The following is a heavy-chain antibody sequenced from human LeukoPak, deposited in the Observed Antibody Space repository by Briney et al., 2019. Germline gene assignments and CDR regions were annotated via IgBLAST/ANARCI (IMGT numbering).Heavy chain of an antibody. CDR1: GFTFSSYG. CDR2: IWYDGSIQ. CDR3: ARAGYCSGGSCYGSDY. J-gene: IGHJ4*02. Sequence: GRSLRLSCAASGFTFSSYGMHWVRQAPGKGLEWVAAIWYDGSIQYYADSVKGRFTISRDNSKNTLYLQMDSLRAEDTAVYYCARAGYCSGGSCYGSDYWGQGALVSVSS. D-gene: IGHD2-15*01. V-gene: IGHV3-33*01.